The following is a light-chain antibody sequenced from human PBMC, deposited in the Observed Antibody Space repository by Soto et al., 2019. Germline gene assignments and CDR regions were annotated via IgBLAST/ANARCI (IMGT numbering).Light chain of an antibody. CDR2: ATS. Sequence: DIQMTQSPSSLSASVGDRVTITCRASQSIRTYLNWYQQKPGKAPKVLISATSNLQSGVPSSFSGSGSGTDFTLTISSLQPEDFGTYYCQQSYSTPRTFGQGTKVDIK. CDR3: QQSYSTPRT. J-gene: IGKJ1*01. CDR1: QSIRTY. V-gene: IGKV1-39*01.